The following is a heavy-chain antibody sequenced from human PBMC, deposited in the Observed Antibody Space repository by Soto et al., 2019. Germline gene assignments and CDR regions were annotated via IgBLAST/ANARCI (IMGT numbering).Heavy chain of an antibody. CDR3: GRQPGHCDRTTCFGYYTVDV. CDR1: GFTFSSYS. CDR2: ISSSSSTI. J-gene: IGHJ6*02. V-gene: IGHV3-48*01. D-gene: IGHD2-2*01. Sequence: PGGSLRLSCAASGFTFSSYSMNWVRQAPGKGLEWVSYISSSSSTIYYADSVKGRFTISRDNAKNSLYLQMNSLRAEDTAVYYCGRQPGHCDRTTCFGYYTVDVWGQGTTVTVSS.